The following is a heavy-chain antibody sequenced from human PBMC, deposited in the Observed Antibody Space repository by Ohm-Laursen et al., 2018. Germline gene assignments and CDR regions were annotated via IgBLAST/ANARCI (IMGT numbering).Heavy chain of an antibody. V-gene: IGHV4-4*07. J-gene: IGHJ4*02. CDR2: IYATGGT. CDR3: ARQESSGWYPDY. Sequence: SETLSLTCAVSGGSITSYYWSWIRQPAGKGLEWIGRIYATGGTNYNPSLKSRVSMSVDASKNQFSLKLSSVTAADTAVYYCARQESSGWYPDYWGQGTLVTVSS. D-gene: IGHD6-19*01. CDR1: GGSITSYY.